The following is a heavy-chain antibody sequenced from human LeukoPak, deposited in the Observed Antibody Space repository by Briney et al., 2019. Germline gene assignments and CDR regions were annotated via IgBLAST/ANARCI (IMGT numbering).Heavy chain of an antibody. D-gene: IGHD3-9*01. CDR1: GFTFSSYE. J-gene: IGHJ4*02. Sequence: PGGSLRLSCAASGFTFSSYEMNWVRQAPGKGLEWVSYISSSGSTIYYADSVKGRFTISRDNSKNTLYLQMNSLRAEDTAVYYCAREPVTGYHFDYWGQGTLVTVSS. CDR3: AREPVTGYHFDY. V-gene: IGHV3-48*03. CDR2: ISSSGSTI.